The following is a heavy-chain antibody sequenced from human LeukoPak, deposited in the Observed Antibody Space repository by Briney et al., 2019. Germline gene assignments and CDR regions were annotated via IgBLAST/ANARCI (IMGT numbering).Heavy chain of an antibody. CDR3: ARGYYYDSSGYYVALDY. Sequence: GGSLRLSCAASGFTFSSYGMPWVRQAPGKGLEGVAVIWYDGSNKYYADSVKGRFTISRDNSKNTLYLQMNSLRAEDTAVYYCARGYYYDSSGYYVALDYWGQGTLVTVSS. CDR1: GFTFSSYG. D-gene: IGHD3-22*01. CDR2: IWYDGSNK. V-gene: IGHV3-33*01. J-gene: IGHJ4*02.